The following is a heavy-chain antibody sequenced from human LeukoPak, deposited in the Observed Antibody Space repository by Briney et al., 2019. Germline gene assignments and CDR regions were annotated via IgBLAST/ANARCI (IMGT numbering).Heavy chain of an antibody. CDR2: IYYSGST. CDR3: ARDPRGSQSHWYFDL. Sequence: SETLSLTCTVSGVSISGYYWSWIRQPPGKGLGWIGYIYYSGSTNYNPSLKGRVTISVDTSKNQFSLKLSSVTAADTAVYYCARDPRGSQSHWYFDLWGRGTLVTVSS. CDR1: GVSISGYY. J-gene: IGHJ2*01. V-gene: IGHV4-59*01. D-gene: IGHD1-26*01.